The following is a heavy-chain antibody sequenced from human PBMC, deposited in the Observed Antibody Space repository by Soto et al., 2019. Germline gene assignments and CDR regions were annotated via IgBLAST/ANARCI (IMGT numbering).Heavy chain of an antibody. CDR3: ARADDYYGMDV. J-gene: IGHJ6*02. CDR1: GGSISSYY. Sequence: TSETLSLTCTVSGGSISSYYWTWIRQPAGKGLEWIGRIYTSGSTNYNPSLNSRVTMSVDTSKNQFSLKLSSVTAADTAVYYCARADDYYGMDVWGQGTTVTVSS. V-gene: IGHV4-4*07. CDR2: IYTSGST.